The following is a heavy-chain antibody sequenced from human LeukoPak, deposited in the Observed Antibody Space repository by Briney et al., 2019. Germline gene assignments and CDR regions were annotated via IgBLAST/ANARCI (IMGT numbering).Heavy chain of an antibody. CDR3: ARLKRWIQLWFGDVRYAFDI. J-gene: IGHJ3*02. CDR2: VYYTGST. V-gene: IGHV4-39*01. D-gene: IGHD5-18*01. Sequence: NPSETLSLTCTVSGGSISSALYHWGWIRQPPGKNLEWLGSVYYTGSTHNNPSLKSRVTISVDTSKNQFSLNLSSVTAADTAVYYCARLKRWIQLWFGDVRYAFDIWGQGTMVTVSS. CDR1: GGSISSALYH.